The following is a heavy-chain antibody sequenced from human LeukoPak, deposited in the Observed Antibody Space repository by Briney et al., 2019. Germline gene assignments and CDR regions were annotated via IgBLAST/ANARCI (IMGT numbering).Heavy chain of an antibody. V-gene: IGHV3-23*01. D-gene: IGHD1-26*01. Sequence: GGSLRLSCAASGFTFSSYAMSWVRQAPGKGLEWVSAISGSGGSTYYADSVKGRFTISRDNAKNSLYLQMNSLRAEDTAVYYCARDLLGSPFDYRGQGTLVTVSS. CDR3: ARDLLGSPFDY. J-gene: IGHJ4*02. CDR2: ISGSGGST. CDR1: GFTFSSYA.